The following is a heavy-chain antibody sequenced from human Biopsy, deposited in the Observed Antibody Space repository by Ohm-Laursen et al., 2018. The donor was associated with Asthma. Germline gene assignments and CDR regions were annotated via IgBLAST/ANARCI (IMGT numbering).Heavy chain of an antibody. CDR3: ARHRGYCTGGSCYPDFDY. J-gene: IGHJ4*02. Sequence: VASVKVSCKASGYTFINYAIHWVRQAPGHSLEWMGWINAANGNTKYSQKFQGRLTISRDTSASTAYMDLRSLRSDDTAVYYCARHRGYCTGGSCYPDFDYWGQGTLVTVSS. CDR1: GYTFINYA. CDR2: INAANGNT. D-gene: IGHD2-15*01. V-gene: IGHV1-3*01.